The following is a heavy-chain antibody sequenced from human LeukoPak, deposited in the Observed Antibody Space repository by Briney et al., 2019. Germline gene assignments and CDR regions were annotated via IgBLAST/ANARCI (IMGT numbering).Heavy chain of an antibody. CDR2: ISSSSSYI. V-gene: IGHV3-21*01. CDR3: ARDSRSSGQWFTPHFDY. Sequence: GGSLRLSCAASGFTFSSYSMNWVRQAPGKGLEWVSSISSSSSYIYYADSVKGRFTISRDNAKNSLYLQMNSLRAEDTAVYYCARDSRSSGQWFTPHFDYWGQGTLVTVSS. D-gene: IGHD6-19*01. J-gene: IGHJ4*02. CDR1: GFTFSSYS.